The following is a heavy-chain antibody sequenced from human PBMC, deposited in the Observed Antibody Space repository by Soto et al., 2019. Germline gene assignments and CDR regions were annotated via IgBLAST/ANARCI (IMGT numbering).Heavy chain of an antibody. D-gene: IGHD3-9*01. CDR2: ISGNGEST. J-gene: IGHJ4*02. V-gene: IGHV3-23*01. CDR1: GFTFSSYT. CDR3: AKAEYYDILTGYLGPVDY. Sequence: GGSLRLSCAASGFTFSSYTMTWVRQAPGKGPEWVSSISGNGESTKYADSVKGRFTISRDNSKNTLYLQINSLRAEDTAVYYCAKAEYYDILTGYLGPVDYWGQGTLVTVSS.